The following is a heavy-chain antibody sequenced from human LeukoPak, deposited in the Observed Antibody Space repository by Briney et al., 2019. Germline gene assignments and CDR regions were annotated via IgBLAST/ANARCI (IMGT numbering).Heavy chain of an antibody. CDR3: ARSSSSWIFDY. Sequence: PGESLRLSCAASGFSFSSHAMCWVRQPPGKGLEWIGEIYHSGSTNYNPSLKSRVTISVDKSKNQFSLKLSSVTAADTAVYYCARSSSSWIFDYWGQGTLVTVSS. J-gene: IGHJ4*02. CDR2: IYHSGST. D-gene: IGHD6-13*01. CDR1: GFSFSSHA. V-gene: IGHV4-34*01.